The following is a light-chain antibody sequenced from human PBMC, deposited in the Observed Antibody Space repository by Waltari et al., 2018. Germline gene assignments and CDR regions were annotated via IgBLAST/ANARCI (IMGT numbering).Light chain of an antibody. J-gene: IGKJ1*01. CDR1: QSVGRS. V-gene: IGKV3-20*01. CDR3: QHYVRLPVT. CDR2: DAS. Sequence: EIVLTQSPGPLSLSPGERATLSCRASQSVGRSLAWYQQKPGQAPRLLIYDASTRATGIPDRFSGSGSGTDFSLSISRLAPDDLAVYYCQHYVRLPVTFGQGTKVEFK.